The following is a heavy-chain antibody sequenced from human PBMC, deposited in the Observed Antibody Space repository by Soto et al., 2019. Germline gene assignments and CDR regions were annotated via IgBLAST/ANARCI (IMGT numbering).Heavy chain of an antibody. CDR1: GGSFSSYY. CDR3: ARGVLVTGTRFRWFGP. D-gene: IGHD2-21*02. J-gene: IGHJ5*02. V-gene: IGHV4-34*01. CDR2: IIHSGTT. Sequence: SETLSLTCAVYGGSFSSYYWTWMRQPPGKGLEWIGEIIHSGTTNYNPSLKSRVTISEDTSKSQFSLKLRSVTAADTAVYYCARGVLVTGTRFRWFGPWGTGTVVTVSS.